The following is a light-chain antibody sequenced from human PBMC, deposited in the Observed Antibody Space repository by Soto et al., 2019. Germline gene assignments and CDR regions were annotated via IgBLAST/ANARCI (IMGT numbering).Light chain of an antibody. V-gene: IGKV3-20*01. CDR2: GAS. Sequence: EIVLTQSPGTLSLSPGERATLSCRASQSVSNSYLAWYQQKPGQAPTLFIYGASTRATGIPDRFSGSGSGTAFTLTISRLEPEDFAVYYCQQYGSSPRTFGPGTKVELK. J-gene: IGKJ1*01. CDR3: QQYGSSPRT. CDR1: QSVSNSY.